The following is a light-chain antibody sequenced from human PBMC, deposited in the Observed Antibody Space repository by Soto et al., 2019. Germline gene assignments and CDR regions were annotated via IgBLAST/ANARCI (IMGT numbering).Light chain of an antibody. V-gene: IGKV3-20*01. J-gene: IGKJ5*01. Sequence: EIVLTQSPGALSVSPGERATLSCGASQSVSRNYLAWYQHKPGQAPRLLIYYASSRATGIPDRFTGSGSGTDFTLTVSRVEPEDSAVYYCHQYGSSITFGQGTRLEIK. CDR2: YAS. CDR1: QSVSRNY. CDR3: HQYGSSIT.